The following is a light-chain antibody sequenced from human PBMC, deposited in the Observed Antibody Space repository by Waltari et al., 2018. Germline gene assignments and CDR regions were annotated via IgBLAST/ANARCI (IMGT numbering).Light chain of an antibody. V-gene: IGLV2-14*03. CDR3: SSYTTRYIHV. Sequence: QSALTQPASVSGSPGQSITISCTGTNSDIGAYDFVSWYQQHPGKAPKLISYGVTYRPSGVSNRFSGSKSGDTASLTISELQAEDESDYYCSSYTTRYIHVFGTGTKVTVL. J-gene: IGLJ1*01. CDR2: GVT. CDR1: NSDIGAYDF.